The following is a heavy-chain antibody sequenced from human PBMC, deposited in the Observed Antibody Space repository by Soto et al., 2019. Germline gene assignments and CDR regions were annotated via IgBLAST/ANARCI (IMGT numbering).Heavy chain of an antibody. CDR2: IYHSGST. J-gene: IGHJ6*02. CDR1: CGSISSSNW. Sequence: PSETLSLTCAVSCGSISSSNWWSWVRQPPGKGLEWIGEIYHSGSTNYNPSLKSRVTISVDKSKNQFSLKLSSVTAADTAVYYCARDSRITMVRGVIRNYYYGMDVWGQGTTVTVSS. V-gene: IGHV4-4*02. D-gene: IGHD3-10*01. CDR3: ARDSRITMVRGVIRNYYYGMDV.